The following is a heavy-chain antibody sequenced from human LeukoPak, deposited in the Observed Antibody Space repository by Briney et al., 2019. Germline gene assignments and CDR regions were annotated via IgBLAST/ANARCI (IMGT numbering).Heavy chain of an antibody. Sequence: PSETLSLTCSVSGYSISTNYDWGWIRQPPGKGLEWIGSIYHNGSAYYNPSLKSRVTISIDTPKNQMSLRVNSVTAADTAVYYCARHTYGYDLYYFDYWGQGTLVTVSS. D-gene: IGHD5-18*01. J-gene: IGHJ4*02. V-gene: IGHV4-38-2*02. CDR1: GYSISTNYD. CDR3: ARHTYGYDLYYFDY. CDR2: IYHNGSA.